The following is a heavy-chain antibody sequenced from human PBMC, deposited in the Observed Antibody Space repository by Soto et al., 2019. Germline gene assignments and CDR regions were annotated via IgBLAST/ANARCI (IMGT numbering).Heavy chain of an antibody. J-gene: IGHJ4*02. V-gene: IGHV4-31*03. D-gene: IGHD3-10*01. Sequence: QVQLQESGPGLVKPSQTLSLTCIVSGGSISRDGYYWSWIRQYAGQGLEWIGYLYYTGSTSYNPSLKSRLTLSVDTSKNQFSLKLSSVTAADTALYYCASFRGRPTYYFDYWGQGTLVTVSS. CDR1: GGSISRDGYY. CDR2: LYYTGST. CDR3: ASFRGRPTYYFDY.